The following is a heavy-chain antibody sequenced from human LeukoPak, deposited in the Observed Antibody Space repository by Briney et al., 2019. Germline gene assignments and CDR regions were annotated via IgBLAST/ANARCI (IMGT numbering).Heavy chain of an antibody. J-gene: IGHJ4*02. Sequence: SETLSLTCTVSGGSISSYYWSWFRQPPGKGPEWIGSIYYSGSTNYNPSLKSRVTMSVDTSKNQFSLKLSSVTAADTAVYYCARANYFDYWGQGTLVTDSS. CDR1: GGSISSYY. V-gene: IGHV4-59*01. CDR2: IYYSGST. CDR3: ARANYFDY.